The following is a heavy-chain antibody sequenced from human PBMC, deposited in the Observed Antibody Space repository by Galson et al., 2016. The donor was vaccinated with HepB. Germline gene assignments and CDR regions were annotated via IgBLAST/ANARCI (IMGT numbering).Heavy chain of an antibody. Sequence: PALVKPTQTLTLTCTFSGFSPTSSGLAVGWIRQTPGKALEWLALIYWNDDTRSRPSLRSRLTITKDTSKNQVVLTMTNMDPVDTATYYCAHESSGSYGRANWFDPWGQGTLVTVTS. CDR2: IYWNDDT. V-gene: IGHV2-5*01. CDR3: AHESSGSYGRANWFDP. D-gene: IGHD3-10*01. CDR1: GFSPTSSGLA. J-gene: IGHJ5*02.